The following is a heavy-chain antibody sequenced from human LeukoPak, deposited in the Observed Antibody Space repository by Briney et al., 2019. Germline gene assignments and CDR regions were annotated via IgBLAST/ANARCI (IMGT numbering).Heavy chain of an antibody. CDR1: GFTFSSYD. Sequence: GGSLRLSCAASGFTFSSYDMHWVRQATGKGPEWVSAIGTAGDTYYPGSVKGRFTISRENAKNSLYLQMNSLRAGDTAVYYCARAGGAIDSSGYYRGDAFDIWGQGTMVTVSS. CDR2: IGTAGDT. J-gene: IGHJ3*02. V-gene: IGHV3-13*01. CDR3: ARAGGAIDSSGYYRGDAFDI. D-gene: IGHD3-22*01.